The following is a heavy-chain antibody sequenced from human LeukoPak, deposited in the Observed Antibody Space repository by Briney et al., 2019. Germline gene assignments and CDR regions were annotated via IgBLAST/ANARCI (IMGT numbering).Heavy chain of an antibody. J-gene: IGHJ4*02. D-gene: IGHD3-10*02. Sequence: PSETLSLTSTVSGDSINSGNSHWTWIRQPPGKGLEWLGSVYDSWNNYYNPSLESRITMSVDTSKNQYSPELSSVIAADTAVYYCASYFVGNGGRGYWGQGALVTVSS. V-gene: IGHV4-30-4*01. CDR2: VYDSWNN. CDR1: GDSINSGNSH. CDR3: ASYFVGNGGRGY.